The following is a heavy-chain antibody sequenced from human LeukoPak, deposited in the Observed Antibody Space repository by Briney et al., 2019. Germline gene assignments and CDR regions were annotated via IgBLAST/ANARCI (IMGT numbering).Heavy chain of an antibody. CDR3: ATKGQWELGDY. CDR1: GGSFSGYY. V-gene: IGHV4-34*01. CDR2: INHSGST. D-gene: IGHD1-26*01. J-gene: IGHJ4*02. Sequence: SETLSLTCAVYGGSFSGYYWSWIRQPPGKGLEWIGEINHSGSTNYNPSLKSRVTISVDTSKNQFSLKLSSVTAADTAVYYCATKGQWELGDYWGQGTLVTVSS.